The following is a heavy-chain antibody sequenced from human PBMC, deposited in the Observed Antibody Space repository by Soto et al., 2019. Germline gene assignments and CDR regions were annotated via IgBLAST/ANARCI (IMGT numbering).Heavy chain of an antibody. V-gene: IGHV2-26*01. J-gene: IGHJ5*02. D-gene: IGHD2-15*01. CDR2: IFSNDER. CDR3: AQTEDGGRSRTPAGWFDA. Sequence: QATLKESGPVLVNPTETLTLTCTVSGFSLSNAGMGVSWIRQPPGKALEWLAHIFSNDERRFSTSLKNRLTISKDTFNSQVVLIMTNMDPVDTATYYCAQTEDGGRSRTPAGWFDAWGQGTLVTVSS. CDR1: GFSLSNAGMG.